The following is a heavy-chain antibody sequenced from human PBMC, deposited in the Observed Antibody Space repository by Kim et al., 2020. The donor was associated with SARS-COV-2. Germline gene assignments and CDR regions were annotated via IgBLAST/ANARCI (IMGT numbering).Heavy chain of an antibody. CDR3: ARGFQMRGRPHWFDP. Sequence: SETLSLTCTVSGGSISSGGYYWSWIRQHPGKGLEWIGYIYYSGSTYYNPSLKSRVTISVDTSKNQFSLKLSSVTAADTAVYYCARGFQMRGRPHWFDPWGQGTLVTVSS. D-gene: IGHD3-10*01. V-gene: IGHV4-31*03. CDR2: IYYSGST. J-gene: IGHJ5*02. CDR1: GGSISSGGYY.